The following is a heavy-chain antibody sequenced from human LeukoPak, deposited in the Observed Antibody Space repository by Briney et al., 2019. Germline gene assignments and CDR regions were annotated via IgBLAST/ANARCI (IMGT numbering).Heavy chain of an antibody. D-gene: IGHD2-15*01. V-gene: IGHV3-74*01. J-gene: IGHJ4*02. Sequence: PGGSLRLSCVASGFTFSNYWMLWVRQAPGKGLMWVSLISTDGKSTRYAESVKGRFTISRDNAKNALYLQMNSLRAEDTAVYYCAKVVAATFDYWGQGTLVTVSS. CDR3: AKVVAATFDY. CDR1: GFTFSNYW. CDR2: ISTDGKST.